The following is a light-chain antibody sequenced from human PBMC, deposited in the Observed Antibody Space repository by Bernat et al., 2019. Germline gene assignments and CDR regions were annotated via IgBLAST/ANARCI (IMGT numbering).Light chain of an antibody. CDR1: SLRSYY. CDR2: GKN. V-gene: IGLV3-19*01. CDR3: NSRDSSGNPLV. Sequence: SSELTQDPAGSVALGQTVRITCQGDSLRSYYASWYQQKPGQAPVLVIYGKNNRPSGIPDRFSGSSSGNTASLTITGAQADDEADYYCNSRDSSGNPLVFGGGTKLTDL. J-gene: IGLJ2*01.